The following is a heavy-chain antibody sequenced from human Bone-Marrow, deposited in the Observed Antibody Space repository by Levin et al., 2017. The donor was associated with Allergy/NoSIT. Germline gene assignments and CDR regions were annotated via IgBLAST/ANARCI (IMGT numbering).Heavy chain of an antibody. CDR1: GGSLSSSTDY. Sequence: SETLSLTCTVSGGSLSSSTDYWAWIRQSPEKGLEWIGSIFYGGRTYSDPSLRRRVTISLDTSYTRFSLRMTSVSAADTAVYYCAGRTSGTTYDAFDVWGQGTMVIVSS. CDR2: IFYGGRT. CDR3: AGRTSGTTYDAFDV. V-gene: IGHV4-39*01. J-gene: IGHJ3*01. D-gene: IGHD1-1*01.